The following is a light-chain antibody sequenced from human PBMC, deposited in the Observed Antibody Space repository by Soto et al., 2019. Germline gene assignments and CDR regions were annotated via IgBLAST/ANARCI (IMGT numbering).Light chain of an antibody. CDR3: QNYNGAPWT. CDR1: QGISTY. CDR2: AAS. Sequence: DIQMTQSPSSLSASVGDRVTITCRARQGISTYVVWYQQKPGTVPKLLIFAASTLQSGVPSRFSGSGSGTDFTLTISSLQPEDVATYYCQNYNGAPWTFGQGTKVEIK. V-gene: IGKV1-27*01. J-gene: IGKJ1*01.